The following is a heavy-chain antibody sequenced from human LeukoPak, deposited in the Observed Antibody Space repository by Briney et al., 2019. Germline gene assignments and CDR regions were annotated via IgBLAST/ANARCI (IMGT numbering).Heavy chain of an antibody. CDR3: ARWESSSWYYFDY. D-gene: IGHD6-13*01. J-gene: IGHJ4*02. Sequence: GGSLRLSCAASGFTFSSRAMSWVRQAPGKGLVWVSRINSDGSSTSYADSVKGRFTISRDNAKNTLYLQMNSLRAEDTAVYYCARWESSSWYYFDYWGQGTLVTVSS. V-gene: IGHV3-74*01. CDR1: GFTFSSRA. CDR2: INSDGSST.